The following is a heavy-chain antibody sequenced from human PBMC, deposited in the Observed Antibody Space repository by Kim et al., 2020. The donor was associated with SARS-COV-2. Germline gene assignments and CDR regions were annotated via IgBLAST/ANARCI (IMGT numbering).Heavy chain of an antibody. D-gene: IGHD3-22*01. CDR3: AKKGDSSGYYYGFWVDY. CDR1: GFTFSSYA. V-gene: IGHV3-23*01. Sequence: GGSLRLSCAASGFTFSSYAMSWVRQAPGKGLEWVSAISGSGGSTYYAYSVKGRFTISRDNSKNTLYLQMNSLGVEDTAVYYCAKKGDSSGYYYGFWVDYWGQGTLVTVSS. CDR2: ISGSGGST. J-gene: IGHJ4*02.